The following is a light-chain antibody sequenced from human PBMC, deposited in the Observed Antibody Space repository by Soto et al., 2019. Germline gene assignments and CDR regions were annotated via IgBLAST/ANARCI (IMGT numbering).Light chain of an antibody. V-gene: IGKV3-15*01. J-gene: IGKJ1*01. CDR1: RSVDSN. Sequence: EIVLTHSAVTLSLSPGERATLSCRAGRSVDSNLAWYQQKPGQAPRLLIYDASTRATGIPARFSGSGSGTEFTLSISSLQSEDFAIYYCQQYYSWPRTFGQGTKVDIK. CDR3: QQYYSWPRT. CDR2: DAS.